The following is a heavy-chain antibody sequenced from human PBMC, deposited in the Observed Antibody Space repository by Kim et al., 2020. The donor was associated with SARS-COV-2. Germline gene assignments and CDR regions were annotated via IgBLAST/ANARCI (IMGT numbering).Heavy chain of an antibody. D-gene: IGHD6-19*01. V-gene: IGHV3-43*02. J-gene: IGHJ4*01. CDR3: AKMSRGSGWPHSFDS. CDR2: ISGDADST. CDR1: GFTFEDYA. Sequence: GGSLRLSCAASGFTFEDYAMHWVRQVPGKSLEWVSLISGDADSTSYADSVKGRFTVSRDNSKNSTYLQMNSLRNEDYALYYCAKMSRGSGWPHSFDSWG.